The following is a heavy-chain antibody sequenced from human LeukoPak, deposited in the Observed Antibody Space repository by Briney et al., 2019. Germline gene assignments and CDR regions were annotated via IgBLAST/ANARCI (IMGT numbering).Heavy chain of an antibody. CDR3: AREEAYCSGTSCFRFFDY. D-gene: IGHD2-15*01. J-gene: IGHJ4*02. Sequence: GGSLRLSCAASGFTFSSYEINWVRQAPGQGLKWISYISSGGSIFYNADSVMGRFTISRDNAKNSLYLQMNSLRAEDTAVYYCAREEAYCSGTSCFRFFDYWGQGTLVGVSS. CDR1: GFTFSSYE. CDR2: ISSGGSIF. V-gene: IGHV3-48*03.